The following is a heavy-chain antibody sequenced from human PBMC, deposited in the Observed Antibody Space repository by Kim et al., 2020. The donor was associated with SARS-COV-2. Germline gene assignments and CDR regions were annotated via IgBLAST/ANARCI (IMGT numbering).Heavy chain of an antibody. CDR2: ISGSGGTT. CDR3: AKRYCSGGTCYSNDY. Sequence: GGSLRLSCAASGFTFRSHAMNWVRQAPGKGLEWVSGISGSGGTTNYADSVKGRFTISRDNSKNTLYLQMNSLRAEDTAVYYCAKRYCSGGTCYSNDYWGQGALVTVSS. CDR1: GFTFRSHA. V-gene: IGHV3-23*01. D-gene: IGHD2-15*01. J-gene: IGHJ4*02.